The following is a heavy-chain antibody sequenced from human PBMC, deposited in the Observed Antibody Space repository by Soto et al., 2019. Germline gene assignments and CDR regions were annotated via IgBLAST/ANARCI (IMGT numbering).Heavy chain of an antibody. J-gene: IGHJ4*02. Sequence: QVQLVESGGGVVQPGRSLRLSCAASGFTFSSYGMHWVRQAPGKGLEWVAVISYDGSNKYYADSVKGRFTISRDNSKNTLYLQMNSLRAEDTAVYYCAKDSRRSSSRPDYFDYWGQGTLVTVS. CDR2: ISYDGSNK. D-gene: IGHD6-13*01. CDR1: GFTFSSYG. V-gene: IGHV3-30*18. CDR3: AKDSRRSSSRPDYFDY.